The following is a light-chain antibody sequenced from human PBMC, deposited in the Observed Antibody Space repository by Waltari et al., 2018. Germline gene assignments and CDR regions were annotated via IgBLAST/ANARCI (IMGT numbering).Light chain of an antibody. CDR3: QQFGSSPFT. V-gene: IGKV3-20*01. CDR2: DAS. CDR1: QSISSSY. Sequence: EIVLTQSPGTLSLSPGERGPLSCRASQSISSSYLAWYQQKPGQAPRLLIYDASSRATGIPDRFSGSRSGTDFTLTISRLEPEDFAVYYCQQFGSSPFTFGQGTKLEIK. J-gene: IGKJ2*01.